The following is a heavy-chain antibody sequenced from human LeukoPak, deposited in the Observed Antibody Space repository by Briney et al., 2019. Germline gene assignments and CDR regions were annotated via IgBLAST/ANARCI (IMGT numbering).Heavy chain of an antibody. D-gene: IGHD6-13*01. V-gene: IGHV4-34*01. J-gene: IGHJ4*02. CDR3: ARAMYSSSQGAFDY. CDR1: GGSFSGYY. CDR2: INHSGST. Sequence: PSETLSLTCAVYGGSFSGYYWSWIRQPPGKGLEWIGEINHSGSTNYNPSLKSRVTISVDTSKNQFSLKLSSVTAADTAVYYCARAMYSSSQGAFDYWGQGTLVTVSS.